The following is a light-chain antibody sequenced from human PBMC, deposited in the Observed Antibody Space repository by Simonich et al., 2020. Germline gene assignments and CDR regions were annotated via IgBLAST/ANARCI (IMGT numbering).Light chain of an antibody. J-gene: IGKJ2*01. CDR3: QQYYSTPYT. CDR2: WAS. Sequence: DIVMTQSPDSLAVSLVESATITCKSSQSVLYSSNNKNYIAWYQQKPGQPPKLLIYWASTRESWVPDRFSGSGSGTDFTLTISSLQAEDVAVYYCQQYYSTPYTFGQGTKLEIK. V-gene: IGKV4-1*01. CDR1: QSVLYSSNNKNY.